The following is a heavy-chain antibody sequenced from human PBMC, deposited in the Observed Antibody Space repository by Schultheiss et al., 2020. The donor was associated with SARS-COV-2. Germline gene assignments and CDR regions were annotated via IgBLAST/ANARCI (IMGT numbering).Heavy chain of an antibody. CDR1: GGSISSYY. CDR2: IYYSGST. Sequence: ETLSLTCTVSGGSISSYYWSWIRQPPGKGLEWIGYIYYSGSTNYNPSLKSRVTISVDTSKNQFSLKLSSVTAADTAVYYCARVQGLRYFDWFDYWGQGTLVTVSS. V-gene: IGHV4-59*01. J-gene: IGHJ4*02. CDR3: ARVQGLRYFDWFDY. D-gene: IGHD3-9*01.